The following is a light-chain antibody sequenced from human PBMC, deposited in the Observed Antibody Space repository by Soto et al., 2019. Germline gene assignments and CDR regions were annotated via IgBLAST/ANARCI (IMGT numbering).Light chain of an antibody. CDR2: GAS. V-gene: IGKV3-15*01. J-gene: IGKJ1*01. CDR3: PQYNNWPPWT. Sequence: EIVMTQSPATLSVSPGERATLSCRASQSVSSNLAWYQQKPGQAPRLLISGASTRATGIPARFSGSGSGTEFTLTISSLQSEGFAVYYCPQYNNWPPWTFGQGTKVEI. CDR1: QSVSSN.